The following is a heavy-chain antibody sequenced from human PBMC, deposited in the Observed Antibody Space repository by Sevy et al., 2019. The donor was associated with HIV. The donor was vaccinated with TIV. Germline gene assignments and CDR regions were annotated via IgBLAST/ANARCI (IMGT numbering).Heavy chain of an antibody. CDR2: FKSKADGGKP. V-gene: IGHV3-15*01. D-gene: IGHD3-10*01. CDR1: GFTFSNVW. J-gene: IGHJ1*01. Sequence: GGSLRLSCAASGFTFSNVWMTWVRQPPGKGLEWVGLFKSKADGGKPDYAAAVKDRFIVSRDDSTSMLILQMNSLKTDDTGVYYCATGESLFQYWSQGTLVTVSS. CDR3: ATGESLFQY.